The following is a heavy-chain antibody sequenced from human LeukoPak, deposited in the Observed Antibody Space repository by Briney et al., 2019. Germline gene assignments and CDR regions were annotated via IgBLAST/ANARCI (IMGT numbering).Heavy chain of an antibody. Sequence: GRSLRLSCAASGFTFSSYAMHWVRHAPGKGLEWVAVISYDGSNKYYADSVKGRFTISRDNSKNTLYLQMNSLRAEDTAVYYCARGRSRIVVVVAVDYWGQGTLVTVSS. V-gene: IGHV3-30*04. CDR3: ARGRSRIVVVVAVDY. D-gene: IGHD2-15*01. J-gene: IGHJ4*02. CDR2: ISYDGSNK. CDR1: GFTFSSYA.